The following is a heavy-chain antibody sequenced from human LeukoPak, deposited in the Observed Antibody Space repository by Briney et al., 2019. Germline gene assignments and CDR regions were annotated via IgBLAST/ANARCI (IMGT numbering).Heavy chain of an antibody. CDR3: ARDRNHRYYYGSAYAFDI. Sequence: PSETLSLTCTVSGGSISSSSYYWGWIRQPPGKGLEWIGSIYYSGSTYYNPSLKSRVTISVDTSKNQFSLKLSSVTAADTAVYYCARDRNHRYYYGSAYAFDIWGQGTMVTVSS. J-gene: IGHJ3*02. CDR2: IYYSGST. D-gene: IGHD3-10*01. V-gene: IGHV4-39*07. CDR1: GGSISSSSYY.